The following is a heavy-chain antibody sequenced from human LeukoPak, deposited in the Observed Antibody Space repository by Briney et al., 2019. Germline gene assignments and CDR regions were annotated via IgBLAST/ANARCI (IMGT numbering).Heavy chain of an antibody. CDR2: IYYNGNT. CDR3: ARAPNTAAWIIDY. Sequence: PSETLSLTCTVSGGSISSYFWSWIRQPPGKGLEWIGYIYYNGNTNYNPSLKSRVTISVDTSKNQFSLKLTSVTAADTAVYYCARAPNTAAWIIDYWGQGTLVTVSS. CDR1: GGSISSYF. V-gene: IGHV4-59*01. J-gene: IGHJ4*02. D-gene: IGHD6-13*01.